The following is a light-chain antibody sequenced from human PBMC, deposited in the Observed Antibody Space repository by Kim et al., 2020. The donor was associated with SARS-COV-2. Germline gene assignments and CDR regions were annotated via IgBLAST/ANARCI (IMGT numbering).Light chain of an antibody. J-gene: IGKJ4*01. Sequence: PEESASLPCRASQRIYSYLGWYQQKPGQAPRLLIYDASNRATGIPARFSGSGSGTDFTLTISSLEPEDSAIYYCQQRGSWPLTFGGGTKVDIK. CDR1: QRIYSY. CDR3: QQRGSWPLT. CDR2: DAS. V-gene: IGKV3-11*01.